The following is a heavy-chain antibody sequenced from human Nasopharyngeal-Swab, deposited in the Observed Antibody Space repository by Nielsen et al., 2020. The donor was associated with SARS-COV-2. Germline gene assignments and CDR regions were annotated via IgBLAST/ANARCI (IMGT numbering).Heavy chain of an antibody. CDR1: GGSVSSGSYY. CDR3: ARDSYAVPYFDY. D-gene: IGHD3-16*01. V-gene: IGHV4-61*01. J-gene: IGHJ4*02. CDR2: IYYSGST. Sequence: ETLSLTCTVSGGSVSSGSYYWSWIRQPPGKGLEWIGYIYYSGSTNYNPSLKSRVTISVDTSKNQFSLKLSSVTAADTAVYYCARDSYAVPYFDYWGQGTLVTVSS.